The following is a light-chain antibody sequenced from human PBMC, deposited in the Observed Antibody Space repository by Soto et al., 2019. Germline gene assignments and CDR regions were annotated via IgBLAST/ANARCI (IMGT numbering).Light chain of an antibody. Sequence: AIHMTLSPSTLYASVGDTVTITCRASQDIDGDLGWYQQKPGKAPKLLIYATSSLQSGVPSRFSGSGSGTDFSLSIRSLQPEDSATYYCLQDYNYSVAFGGGTKVDIK. J-gene: IGKJ4*01. CDR1: QDIDGD. CDR3: LQDYNYSVA. CDR2: ATS. V-gene: IGKV1-6*01.